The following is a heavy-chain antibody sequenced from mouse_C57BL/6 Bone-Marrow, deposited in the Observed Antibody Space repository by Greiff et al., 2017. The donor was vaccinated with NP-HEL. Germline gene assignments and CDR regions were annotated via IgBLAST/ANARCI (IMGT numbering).Heavy chain of an antibody. Sequence: QVQLQQSGAELARPGASVKLSCKASGYTFTSYGISWVKQRTGQGLEWIGEIYPRSGNTYYNEKFKGKATLTADKSSSTAYMELRSLTAEDSAVYFCARQLRLRRDYFDYWGQGTTLTVSS. CDR1: GYTFTSYG. J-gene: IGHJ2*01. V-gene: IGHV1-81*01. D-gene: IGHD3-2*02. CDR2: IYPRSGNT. CDR3: ARQLRLRRDYFDY.